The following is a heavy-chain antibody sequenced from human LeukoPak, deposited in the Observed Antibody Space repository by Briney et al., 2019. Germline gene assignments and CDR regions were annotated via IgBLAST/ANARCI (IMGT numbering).Heavy chain of an antibody. Sequence: SGTLSLTCAVSGGSISSSNWWSWVRQPPGKGLEWIGEIYHSGSTNYNPPLKSRVTISVDKSKNQFSLKLSSATAADTAVYYCARDGTFCGGDCNDAFDIWGQGTMVTVSS. CDR3: ARDGTFCGGDCNDAFDI. D-gene: IGHD2-21*02. CDR1: GGSISSSNW. CDR2: IYHSGST. J-gene: IGHJ3*02. V-gene: IGHV4-4*02.